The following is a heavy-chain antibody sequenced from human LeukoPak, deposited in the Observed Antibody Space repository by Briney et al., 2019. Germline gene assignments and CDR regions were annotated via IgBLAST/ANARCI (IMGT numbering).Heavy chain of an antibody. CDR2: IYSSGST. CDR1: GGSINNYY. J-gene: IGHJ4*02. Sequence: PSETLSLTRTVSGGSINNYYWSWIRQPAGKGLEWIGLIYSSGSTSYNPSLKSRVTMSVDTSKKQFSLRLSSVTAADTAVYYCARTPIYYFDNSGYYNWGQGTLVTVSS. V-gene: IGHV4-4*07. CDR3: ARTPIYYFDNSGYYN. D-gene: IGHD3-22*01.